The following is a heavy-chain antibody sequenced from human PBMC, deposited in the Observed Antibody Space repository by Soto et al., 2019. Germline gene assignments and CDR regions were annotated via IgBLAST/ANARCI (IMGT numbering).Heavy chain of an antibody. V-gene: IGHV1-46*01. Sequence: ASVKVSCKASGYTFTSYYMHWVRQAPGQGLEWMGIINPSGGSTSYAQKFQGRVTVTRDTSTSTVYMELSSLRSEDTAVYYCARGYDFWSGYSTNYYYYGMDVWGQGTTVTVSS. D-gene: IGHD3-3*01. J-gene: IGHJ6*02. CDR3: ARGYDFWSGYSTNYYYYGMDV. CDR1: GYTFTSYY. CDR2: INPSGGST.